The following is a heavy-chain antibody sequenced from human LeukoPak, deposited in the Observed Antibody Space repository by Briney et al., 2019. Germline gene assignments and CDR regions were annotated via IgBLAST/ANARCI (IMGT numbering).Heavy chain of an antibody. D-gene: IGHD6-13*01. CDR2: IKSKTDGGTT. V-gene: IGHV3-15*01. CDR1: GFTFSNAW. J-gene: IGHJ4*01. CDR3: TTKYTSSWSPTN. Sequence: GGSLRLSCAASGFTFSNAWMTWVRQAPGKGLEWVGRIKSKTDGGTTDYAALVKGRFTISRDDSKNTLYLQMNSLKTEDTAVYYCTTKYTSSWSPTNWGHGTLVTVSS.